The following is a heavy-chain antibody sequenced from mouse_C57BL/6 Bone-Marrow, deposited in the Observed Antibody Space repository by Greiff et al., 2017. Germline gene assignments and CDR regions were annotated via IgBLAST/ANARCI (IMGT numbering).Heavy chain of an antibody. CDR3: ARCASYYGNYAWFAY. D-gene: IGHD2-1*01. J-gene: IGHJ3*01. Sequence: QVQLQQPGAELVMPGASVKLSCKASGYTFTSYWMHWVKQRPGQGLEWIGEIDPSDSYPNYNQKFKGKSTLTVDKSSSTAYMQLISLTSADSAVYYCARCASYYGNYAWFAYGGQGTLVTVSA. CDR1: GYTFTSYW. V-gene: IGHV1-69*01. CDR2: IDPSDSYP.